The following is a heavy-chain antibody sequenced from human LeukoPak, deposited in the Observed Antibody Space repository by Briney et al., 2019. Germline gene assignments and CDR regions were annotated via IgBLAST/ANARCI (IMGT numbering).Heavy chain of an antibody. CDR2: ISGGGNTT. D-gene: IGHD5-12*01. Sequence: RGSLRLSCAVSGITFSTYAMSWVRQAPGRGLDWVSGISGGGNTTYYTDSVKGRFPIYRDNSRNTLYLQMNSLRAEDTAVYFCAKGWATVPNDYWGQGTLVTVSS. V-gene: IGHV3-23*01. CDR1: GITFSTYA. J-gene: IGHJ4*02. CDR3: AKGWATVPNDY.